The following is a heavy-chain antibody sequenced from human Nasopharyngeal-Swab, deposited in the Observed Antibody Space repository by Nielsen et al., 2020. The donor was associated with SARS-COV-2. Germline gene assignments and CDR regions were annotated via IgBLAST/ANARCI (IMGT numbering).Heavy chain of an antibody. V-gene: IGHV3-15*01. CDR1: GFTFSNAW. D-gene: IGHD3-10*01. Sequence: GESLKISCAASGFTFSNAWMSWVRQAPGKGLEWVGRIKSKTDGGTTDYAAPVKGRFTISRDDSKNTLYLQMNSLKTEDTAVYYCTTVPYGPMHYYGMDVWGQGTTVTVSS. CDR2: IKSKTDGGTT. CDR3: TTVPYGPMHYYGMDV. J-gene: IGHJ6*02.